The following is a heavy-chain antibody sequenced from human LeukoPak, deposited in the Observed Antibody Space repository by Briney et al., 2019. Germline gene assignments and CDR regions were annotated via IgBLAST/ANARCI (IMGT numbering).Heavy chain of an antibody. CDR3: TTDPSGPWIQLWSPFDY. Sequence: NPGGSLRLSCAGSGFTISNYAIHWVRQAPGKGLEWVGRIKSKTDGGTTDYAAPVKGRFTISRDDSKNTLYLQMNSLKTEDTAVYYCTTDPSGPWIQLWSPFDYWGQGTLVTVSS. J-gene: IGHJ4*02. D-gene: IGHD5-18*01. V-gene: IGHV3-15*01. CDR2: IKSKTDGGTT. CDR1: GFTISNYA.